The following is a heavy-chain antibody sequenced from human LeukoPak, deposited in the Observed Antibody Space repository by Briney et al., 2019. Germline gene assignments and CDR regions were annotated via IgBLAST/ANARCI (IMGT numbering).Heavy chain of an antibody. Sequence: KVSCKASGYTFTSYSISWVRQAPGQGLEWMGWISAYNGNTNYAQKLQGRVTMTTDTSTSTAYMELRSLRSDDTAVYYCARDPGVVPAAKGYYYYYGMDVWGQGTTVTVSS. D-gene: IGHD2-2*01. CDR1: GYTFTSYS. CDR2: ISAYNGNT. CDR3: ARDPGVVPAAKGYYYYYGMDV. V-gene: IGHV1-18*01. J-gene: IGHJ6*02.